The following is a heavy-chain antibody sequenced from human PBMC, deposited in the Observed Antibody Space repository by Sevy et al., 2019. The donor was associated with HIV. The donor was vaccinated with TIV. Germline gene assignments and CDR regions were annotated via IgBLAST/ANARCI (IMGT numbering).Heavy chain of an antibody. CDR1: GYTFTSYY. D-gene: IGHD3-3*01. J-gene: IGHJ6*02. V-gene: IGHV1-46*01. Sequence: ASVKVSCKASGYTFTSYYMHWVRQAPGQGLEWMGIINPSGGSTSYAQKFQGRVTMTRDTSTSTVYMGLSSLRSEDTAVYYCAIPLALFFDEEIFGVVKTRDYYYYGMDVWGQGTTVTVSS. CDR3: AIPLALFFDEEIFGVVKTRDYYYYGMDV. CDR2: INPSGGST.